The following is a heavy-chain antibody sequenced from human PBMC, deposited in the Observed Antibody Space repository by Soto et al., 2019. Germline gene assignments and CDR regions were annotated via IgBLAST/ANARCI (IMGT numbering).Heavy chain of an antibody. CDR2: ISWNSGSI. CDR3: AKDRVDGSGSYYSSFDY. D-gene: IGHD3-10*01. CDR1: GFTFDDYA. J-gene: IGHJ4*02. Sequence: EVQLVESGGGLVQPGRSLRLSCAASGFTFDDYAMHWVRQAPGKGLEWVSGISWNSGSIGYADSVKGRFTISRDNAKNSLYLQMNSLRAEDTALYYCAKDRVDGSGSYYSSFDYWGQGTLVTVSS. V-gene: IGHV3-9*01.